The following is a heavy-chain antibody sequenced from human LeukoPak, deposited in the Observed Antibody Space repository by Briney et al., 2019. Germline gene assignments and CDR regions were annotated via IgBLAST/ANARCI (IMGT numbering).Heavy chain of an antibody. CDR1: GGSISSYY. CDR2: IYYSGST. D-gene: IGHD2-21*02. V-gene: IGHV4-59*01. J-gene: IGHJ3*02. Sequence: SETLSLTCTVSGGSISSYYWSWIRQPPGKGLEWIGYIYYSGSTNYNPSLKSRVTISVDTSKNQFSLKLSSVTAADTAVYYCARDPLLHASDIWGQGTMVTVSS. CDR3: ARDPLLHASDI.